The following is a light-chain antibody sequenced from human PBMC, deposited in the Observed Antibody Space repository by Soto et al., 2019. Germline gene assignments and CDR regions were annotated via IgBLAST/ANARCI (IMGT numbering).Light chain of an antibody. J-gene: IGLJ3*02. V-gene: IGLV2-14*01. CDR3: SSYRSGSVVL. Sequence: QSALTQPASVSGSPGQSITISCTGTSSDVGGYNYVSWYQQHPGKAPKLVIYGVSYRPSGVSARFSGSKFQNTASLTISGLQPEDEADYYCSSYRSGSVVLFGGGTQLTVL. CDR1: SSDVGGYNY. CDR2: GVS.